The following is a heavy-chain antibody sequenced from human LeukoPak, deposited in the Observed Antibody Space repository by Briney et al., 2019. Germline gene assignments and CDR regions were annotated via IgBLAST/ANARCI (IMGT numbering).Heavy chain of an antibody. V-gene: IGHV3-66*01. J-gene: IGHJ4*02. CDR1: GFTVISNY. D-gene: IGHD5-12*01. CDR3: ARGVDIVATWVFDY. CDR2: IYSGGST. Sequence: PGGSLRLSCAASGFTVISNYMSWVRQAPGKGLEWVSVIYSGGSTYYADSVKGRFTISRDNSKNTLYLQMNSLRAEDTAVYYCARGVDIVATWVFDYWGQGTLVTVSS.